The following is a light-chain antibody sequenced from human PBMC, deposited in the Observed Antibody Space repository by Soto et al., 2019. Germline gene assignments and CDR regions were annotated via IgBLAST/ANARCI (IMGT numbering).Light chain of an antibody. CDR1: SSDVGGYHY. V-gene: IGLV2-14*03. CDR3: SSFTSSNTLV. J-gene: IGLJ2*01. CDR2: DVS. Sequence: QSALTQPASVSGFPGQPITISCTGTSSDVGGYHYVSWYQQHPGKAPQFIIYDVSNRPSGVSNRFSGSKSGSTASLTIFGLQAEDEADYYFSSFTSSNTLVFGGGTKLTVL.